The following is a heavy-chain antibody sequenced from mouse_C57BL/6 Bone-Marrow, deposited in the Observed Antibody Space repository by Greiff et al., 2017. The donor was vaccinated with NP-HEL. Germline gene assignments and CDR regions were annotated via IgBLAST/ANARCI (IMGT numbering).Heavy chain of an antibody. V-gene: IGHV1-74*01. CDR3: AIYYGNYVWFAY. J-gene: IGHJ3*01. CDR1: GYTFTSYW. Sequence: QVQLKQPGAELVKPGASVKVSCKASGYTFTSYWMHWVKQRPGQGLEWIGRIHPSDSDTNYNQKFKGKATLTVDRSSSTAYMQLSSLTSEDSAVYYCAIYYGNYVWFAYWGQGTLVTVSA. D-gene: IGHD2-1*01. CDR2: IHPSDSDT.